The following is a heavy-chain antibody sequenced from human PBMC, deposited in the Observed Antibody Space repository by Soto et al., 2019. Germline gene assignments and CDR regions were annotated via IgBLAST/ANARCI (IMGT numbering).Heavy chain of an antibody. CDR2: INPNSCYT. Sequence: QVQLGQSGAEVKKPGASVKVSCKASGYTFTGYYLHWVRQAPGQGLEWMGWINPNSCYTNSAQKFQGRVTMTRDTSISTASTELSRLRSDDTAVYYCTRPVSTIGARPDYWGQGTLVTVSS. V-gene: IGHV1-2*02. CDR1: GYTFTGYY. J-gene: IGHJ4*02. CDR3: TRPVSTIGARPDY. D-gene: IGHD6-6*01.